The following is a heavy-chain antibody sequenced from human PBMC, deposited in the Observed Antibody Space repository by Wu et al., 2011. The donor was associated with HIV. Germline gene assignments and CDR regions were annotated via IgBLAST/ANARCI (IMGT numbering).Heavy chain of an antibody. V-gene: IGHV1-69*14. CDR2: IIPIFGTA. CDR1: GGTFSSYA. J-gene: IGHJ3*02. D-gene: IGHD3-10*01. CDR3: ARGGPPNYYGSGSYAFDI. Sequence: QVQLVQSGAEVKKPGSSVKVSCKASGGTFSSYAISWVRQAPGQGLEWMGRIIPIFGTANYAQKFQGRVTITADKSTSTAYMELSSLRSEDTAVYYCARGGPPNYYGSGSYAFDIWGQGTMVTVSS.